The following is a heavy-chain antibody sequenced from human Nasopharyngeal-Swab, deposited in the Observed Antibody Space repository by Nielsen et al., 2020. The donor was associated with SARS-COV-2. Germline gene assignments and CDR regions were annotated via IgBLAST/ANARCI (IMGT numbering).Heavy chain of an antibody. V-gene: IGHV1-18*04. Sequence: ASVKVSCKASANTFTGSYIHWVRQAPGQGLEWMGWISAYNGKTDYAQKVRGRVTMTTDRTTSTAYMELRSLRSDDTAVYYCARAFYDYGDPNHYFEFWGQGTLVTVSS. CDR3: ARAFYDYGDPNHYFEF. D-gene: IGHD4/OR15-4a*01. CDR2: ISAYNGKT. J-gene: IGHJ4*02. CDR1: ANTFTGSY.